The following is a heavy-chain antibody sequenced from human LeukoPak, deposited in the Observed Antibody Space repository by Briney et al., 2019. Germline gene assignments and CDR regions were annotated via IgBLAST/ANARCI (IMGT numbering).Heavy chain of an antibody. V-gene: IGHV1-69*01. CDR2: IIPIFGTA. J-gene: IGHJ4*02. CDR3: ATGERITMVRGVIAPHFDY. D-gene: IGHD3-10*01. Sequence: SVKVSFKASGGPFSSYAISWVRQAPGQGLEWMGGIIPIFGTANYAQKFQGRVTITADESTSTAYMELSSLRSEDTAVYYCATGERITMVRGVIAPHFDYWGQGTLVTVSS. CDR1: GGPFSSYA.